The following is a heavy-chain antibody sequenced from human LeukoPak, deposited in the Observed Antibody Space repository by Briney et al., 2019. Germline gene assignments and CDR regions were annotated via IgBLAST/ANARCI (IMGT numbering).Heavy chain of an antibody. Sequence: PSETLSLTCTVSGGSISSYYWSWIRQPPGKGLEWIGYIYYSGSTNYNPFLKSRVTISVDTSKNQFSLKLSSVTAADTAVYYCARGSSIAAGGAFDIWGQGTMVTVSS. CDR1: GGSISSYY. CDR2: IYYSGST. D-gene: IGHD6-6*01. V-gene: IGHV4-59*01. CDR3: ARGSSIAAGGAFDI. J-gene: IGHJ3*02.